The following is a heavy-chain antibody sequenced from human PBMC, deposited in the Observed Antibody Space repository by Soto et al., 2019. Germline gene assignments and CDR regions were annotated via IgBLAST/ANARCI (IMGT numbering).Heavy chain of an antibody. D-gene: IGHD2-2*01. J-gene: IGHJ5*02. CDR3: ARGYCSSTSCYFPGWFDP. V-gene: IGHV1-3*01. CDR1: GYTFTSYA. CDR2: INAGNGNT. Sequence: GASVKVSCKASGYTFTSYAMHWVRQAPGQRLEWMGWINAGNGNTKYSQKFQGRVTITRDTSASTAYMELGSLRSEDTAVYYCARGYCSSTSCYFPGWFDPWGQGTPVTVSS.